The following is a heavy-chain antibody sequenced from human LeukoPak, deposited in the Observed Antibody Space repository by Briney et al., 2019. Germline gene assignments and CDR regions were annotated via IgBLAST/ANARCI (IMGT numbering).Heavy chain of an antibody. CDR3: ARYSGSYPHDAFEI. CDR1: GASMSNYY. Sequence: PSETLSLTCNVSGASMSNYYWVWTRQPPGKGLEWIGYIYYSGSTSYNPPLKSRVTISVDTSKNQFSLKLRSVTAADTAVYYCARYSGSYPHDAFEIWGQGTMVTVSS. CDR2: IYYSGST. V-gene: IGHV4-59*01. D-gene: IGHD1-26*01. J-gene: IGHJ3*02.